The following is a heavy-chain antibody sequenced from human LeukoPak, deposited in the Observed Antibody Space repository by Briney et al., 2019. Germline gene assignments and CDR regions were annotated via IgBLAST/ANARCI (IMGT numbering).Heavy chain of an antibody. V-gene: IGHV1-18*01. J-gene: IGHJ2*01. CDR1: GGTFSDYA. CDR3: ARGYYDILTGYYADL. D-gene: IGHD3-9*01. CDR2: ISAYNGNT. Sequence: ASVKVSCKASGGTFSDYAITWVRQAPGQGLEWMGWISAYNGNTNYAQKLQGRVTMTTDTSTSTAYMELRSLRSDDTAVYYCARGYYDILTGYYADLWGRGTLVTVSS.